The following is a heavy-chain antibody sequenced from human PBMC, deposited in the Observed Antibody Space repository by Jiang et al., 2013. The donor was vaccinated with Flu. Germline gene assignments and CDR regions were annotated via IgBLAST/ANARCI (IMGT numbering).Heavy chain of an antibody. Sequence: GPGLVKPSETLSLTCTVSGYSISTDFYWGWIRQPPGEGLEWLGSLSHGGDAYYNPSLKSRITMSPDTSENQFSLRLASVTASDTAVYYCARLFLLIVARLLTPWGQGIRGHRLL. D-gene: IGHD3-22*01. CDR3: ARLFLLIVARLLTP. CDR2: LSHGGDA. J-gene: IGHJ4*02. CDR1: GYSISTDFY. V-gene: IGHV4-38-2*02.